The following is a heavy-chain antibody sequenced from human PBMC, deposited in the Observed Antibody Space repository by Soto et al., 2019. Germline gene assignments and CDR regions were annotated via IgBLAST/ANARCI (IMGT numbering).Heavy chain of an antibody. CDR2: ISSSSSYI. Sequence: GGSLRLSCAASGFTFSSYSMNWVRQAPGKGLEWASSISSSSSYIYYADSVKGRFTISRDNAKNSLYLQMNSLRAEDTAVYYCARDCGGDCYQAFDIWGQGTMVTVSS. J-gene: IGHJ3*02. V-gene: IGHV3-21*01. CDR1: GFTFSSYS. D-gene: IGHD2-21*02. CDR3: ARDCGGDCYQAFDI.